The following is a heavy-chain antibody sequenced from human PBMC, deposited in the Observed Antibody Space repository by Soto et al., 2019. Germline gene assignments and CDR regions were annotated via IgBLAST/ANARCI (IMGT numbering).Heavy chain of an antibody. CDR2: ISGGGGST. V-gene: IGHV3-23*01. CDR3: AQDSLGRAVGYYFDY. CDR1: GFAFSSYG. J-gene: IGHJ4*02. Sequence: PGGSLRLSCAASGFAFSSYGMSWVRQAPGKGLEWVSAISGGGGSTYYADSVKGRFTISRDNSKDTLYLQMNSLRAEDTAVYYCAQDSLGRAVGYYFDYWGQGTLVTVSS. D-gene: IGHD6-19*01.